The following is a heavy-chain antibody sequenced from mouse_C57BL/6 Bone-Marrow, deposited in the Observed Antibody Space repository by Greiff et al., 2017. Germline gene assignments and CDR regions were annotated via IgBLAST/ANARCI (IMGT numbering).Heavy chain of an antibody. D-gene: IGHD1-1*01. J-gene: IGHJ2*01. Sequence: EVMLVESGGGLVQPGGSMKLSCVASGFTFSNYWMNWVRQSPEKGLEWVAQIRLKSDNYATHYAESVKGRFTISRDDSKSSVYLQMNNLRAEDTGIYYCTAPHYYGSSYAFDYWGQGTTLTVSS. CDR1: GFTFSNYW. CDR3: TAPHYYGSSYAFDY. CDR2: IRLKSDNYAT. V-gene: IGHV6-3*01.